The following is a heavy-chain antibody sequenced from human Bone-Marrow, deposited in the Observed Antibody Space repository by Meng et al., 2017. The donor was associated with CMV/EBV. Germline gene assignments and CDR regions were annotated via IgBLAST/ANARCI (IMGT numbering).Heavy chain of an antibody. CDR1: GGSVSSGSYY. J-gene: IGHJ5*01. CDR2: IYYSGST. CDR3: ARVSIFGVVPNWFDP. V-gene: IGHV4-61*01. D-gene: IGHD3-3*01. Sequence: SETLSLTCTVSGGSVSSGSYYWSWIRQPPGKGLEWIGYIYYSGSTNYNPSLKSRVTISVDTSKNQFSLKLSSVTAADTAVYYCARVSIFGVVPNWFDPWGQGTTVTVSS.